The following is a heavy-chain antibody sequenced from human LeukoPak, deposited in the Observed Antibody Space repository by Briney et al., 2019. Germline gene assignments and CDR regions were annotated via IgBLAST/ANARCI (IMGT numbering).Heavy chain of an antibody. CDR2: ISSSGSTI. D-gene: IGHD1-1*01. J-gene: IGHJ4*02. Sequence: PGGSLRLSCAASGFTFSSYEMNWVRQAPGKGLEWVSYISSSGSTIYYADSVKGRFTISRDNAKNSLYLQMNSLRAEDTAVYYCARELSGNNDYWGQGTLVTVSS. CDR1: GFTFSSYE. V-gene: IGHV3-48*03. CDR3: ARELSGNNDY.